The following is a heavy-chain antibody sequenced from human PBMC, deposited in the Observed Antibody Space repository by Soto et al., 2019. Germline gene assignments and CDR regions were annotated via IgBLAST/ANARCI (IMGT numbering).Heavy chain of an antibody. CDR2: IKSKTDGGTT. V-gene: IGHV3-15*01. CDR3: TTLGYCSSTSCFYYYYYGMDV. Sequence: EVQLVESGGGLVKPGGSLRLSCAASGFTFSNAWMSWVRQAPGKGLEWVGRIKSKTDGGTTDYAAPVKGRFTISRDESKNTLYLQMNSLKTEDTAVYYCTTLGYCSSTSCFYYYYYGMDVWGQGTTVTVSS. D-gene: IGHD2-2*01. J-gene: IGHJ6*02. CDR1: GFTFSNAW.